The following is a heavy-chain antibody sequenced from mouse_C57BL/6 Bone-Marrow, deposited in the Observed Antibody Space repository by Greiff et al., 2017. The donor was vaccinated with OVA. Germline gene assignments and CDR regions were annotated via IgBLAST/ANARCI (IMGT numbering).Heavy chain of an antibody. CDR2: IDPANGDT. CDR1: GFNITDDY. J-gene: IGHJ2*01. D-gene: IGHD2-1*01. V-gene: IGHV14-4*01. Sequence: VQLQQSGAELVRPGASVKLSCTASGFNITDDYMHWVKQRPEQGLEWIGWIDPANGDTEYASKFQGTATITADTSSNTAYLQLSSLTSEDTAVYYCTSYGNFDYWGQGTTLTVSS. CDR3: TSYGNFDY.